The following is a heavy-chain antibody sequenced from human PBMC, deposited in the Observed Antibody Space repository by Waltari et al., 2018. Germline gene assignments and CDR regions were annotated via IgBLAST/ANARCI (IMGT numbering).Heavy chain of an antibody. CDR2: ISKSGNIT. CDR3: ARDNYCSSTSCYSSDWFDP. D-gene: IGHD2-2*01. J-gene: IGHJ5*02. CDR1: GLIFSDFY. Sequence: QVQLVESGGGLVKPGGSLRLSCAASGLIFSDFYLSWFHQTPGKGLEWISYISKSGNITQYADSVKGRFTISRDNAKNSLFLQMNNLRAEDTAVYYCARDNYCSSTSCYSSDWFDPWGQGTLVTVSS. V-gene: IGHV3-11*01.